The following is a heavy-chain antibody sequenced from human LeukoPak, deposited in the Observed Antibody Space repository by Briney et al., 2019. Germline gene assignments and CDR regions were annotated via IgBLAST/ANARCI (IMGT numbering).Heavy chain of an antibody. CDR3: ARSVRGYERCEDY. D-gene: IGHD5-12*01. Sequence: PGGSLRLSCAASGFTFGSYSMNWVRQAPGKGLEWVSYISSSSSTIYYADSVKGRFTISRDNAKNSLYLQMNSLRDEDTAVYYCARSVRGYERCEDYWGQGTLVTVSS. V-gene: IGHV3-48*02. CDR2: ISSSSSTI. CDR1: GFTFGSYS. J-gene: IGHJ4*02.